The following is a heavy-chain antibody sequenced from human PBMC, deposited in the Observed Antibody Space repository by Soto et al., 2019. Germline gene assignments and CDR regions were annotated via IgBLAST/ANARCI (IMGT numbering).Heavy chain of an antibody. CDR1: GDSISSYY. D-gene: IGHD3-10*01. V-gene: IGHV4-59*01. Sequence: SETLSLTCTVSGDSISSYYWSWVRQPPGKGLECIGYIHYSGSTNYNPSLKSRVIISVDTSKNQFSLRLSSVTAADTAVYYCARLRGDGYNFDSWGQGTLVTVSS. CDR3: ARLRGDGYNFDS. J-gene: IGHJ4*02. CDR2: IHYSGST.